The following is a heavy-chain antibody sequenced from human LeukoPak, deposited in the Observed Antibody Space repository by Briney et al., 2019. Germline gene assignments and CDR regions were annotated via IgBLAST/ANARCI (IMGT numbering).Heavy chain of an antibody. CDR2: FDPEDGET. J-gene: IGHJ4*02. CDR1: GYTLTELP. D-gene: IGHD6-13*01. V-gene: IGHV1-24*01. CDR3: ATRYSSSWYMNGIYFDY. Sequence: ASVKVSCKVSGYTLTELPMHWVRQAPGKGLEWMGGFDPEDGETIYAQKFQGRVTMTEDTSTDTAYMELSSLRSEDTAVYYRATRYSSSWYMNGIYFDYWGQGTLVTGSS.